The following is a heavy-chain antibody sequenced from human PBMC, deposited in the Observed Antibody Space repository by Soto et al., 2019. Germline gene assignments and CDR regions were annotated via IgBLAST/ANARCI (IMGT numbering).Heavy chain of an antibody. CDR3: AIQGMDSSGWNSFDY. CDR1: GGSIISGGYY. J-gene: IGHJ4*02. V-gene: IGHV4-31*02. Sequence: SETLSLTCTVSGGSIISGGYYWNWIRQHPGKGLEWIGYIYYIGSTYYNPSLKSRVTISLDTSKNQFSLKLSSVTAADTAVYYCAIQGMDSSGWNSFDYWGQGTLVTVSS. CDR2: IYYIGST. D-gene: IGHD6-19*01.